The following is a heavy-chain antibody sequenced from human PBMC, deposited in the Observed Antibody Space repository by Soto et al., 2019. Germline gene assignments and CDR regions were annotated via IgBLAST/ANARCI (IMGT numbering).Heavy chain of an antibody. V-gene: IGHV3-48*04. Sequence: EVQLVESGGGLVQPGGSLKLSCAASGFTLSGSVIYWVRQAPGKGLEWVSYISSSGSTIYYADSVKGRFTISRDNAKNSLYLQMNSLRAEDTAVYYCASQVVVAARGAFDIWGQGTMVTVSS. D-gene: IGHD2-15*01. J-gene: IGHJ3*02. CDR1: GFTLSGSV. CDR2: ISSSGSTI. CDR3: ASQVVVAARGAFDI.